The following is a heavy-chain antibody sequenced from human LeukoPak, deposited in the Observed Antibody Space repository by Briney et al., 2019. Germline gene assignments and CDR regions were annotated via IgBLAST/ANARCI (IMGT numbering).Heavy chain of an antibody. CDR2: IASDGSST. Sequence: GGSLRLSCAASGFTFSSYWMNWVRQAPGKGLVWVSRIASDGSSTTYADSVKGRFSISRDNSKNTLYLQMNSLRAEDTAVYYCAKDLGDYGGNSDLNYWGQGTLVTVSS. CDR3: AKDLGDYGGNSDLNY. J-gene: IGHJ4*02. CDR1: GFTFSSYW. V-gene: IGHV3-74*01. D-gene: IGHD4-23*01.